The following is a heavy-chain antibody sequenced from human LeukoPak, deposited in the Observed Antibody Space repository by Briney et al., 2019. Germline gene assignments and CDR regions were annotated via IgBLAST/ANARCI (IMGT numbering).Heavy chain of an antibody. V-gene: IGHV3-30*02. CDR2: ILYDGSPK. CDR1: GFTFSTYG. CDR3: AKLAVQQLALPFEY. J-gene: IGHJ4*02. Sequence: GGSLRLSCAASGFTFSTYGMHWVRQAPGKGLEWVAFILYDGSPKYYVDSVKGRFTISRDNSKNTLYLQMNGLKTEDTAFYYCAKLAVQQLALPFEYWGQGTLVTVSS. D-gene: IGHD6-13*01.